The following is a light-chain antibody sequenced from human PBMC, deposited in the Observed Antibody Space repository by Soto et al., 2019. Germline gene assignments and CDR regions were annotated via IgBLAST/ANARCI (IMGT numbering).Light chain of an antibody. V-gene: IGKV1-5*01. CDR1: QSIRSW. Sequence: DLQITPSPSILSAYLGDRVTITFRATQSIRSWLAWYQQKPGKAPKLLIYDAYSLESGVPSRFSGRRSGTEFTLTIAGLQPEDFATYYCQQYESYSPLTFGGGTKVDIK. J-gene: IGKJ4*01. CDR3: QQYESYSPLT. CDR2: DAY.